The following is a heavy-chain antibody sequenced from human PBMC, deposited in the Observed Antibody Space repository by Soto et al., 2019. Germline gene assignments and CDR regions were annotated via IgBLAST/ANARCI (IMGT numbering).Heavy chain of an antibody. Sequence: SETLSLTCTVSGGSISNYFCNWIRQPAGKGLEWIGRIDNSGSTNYNPSPKSRITMSADTSRNQFSLKLNSVTAADTAVYYCARGGQDFWSGPFDYWGQGALVTV. V-gene: IGHV4-4*07. CDR2: IDNSGST. CDR1: GGSISNYF. J-gene: IGHJ4*02. CDR3: ARGGQDFWSGPFDY. D-gene: IGHD3-3*01.